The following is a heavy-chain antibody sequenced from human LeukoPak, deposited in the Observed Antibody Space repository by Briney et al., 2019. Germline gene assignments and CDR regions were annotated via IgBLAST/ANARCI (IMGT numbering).Heavy chain of an antibody. CDR3: ARGVKTQYSSSWYKGFDY. D-gene: IGHD6-13*01. V-gene: IGHV4-34*01. J-gene: IGHJ4*02. Sequence: SETLSLTCAVYGGFFSGYYWSWIRQPPGKGLEWIGEINHSGSTNYNPSLKSRVTISVDTSKNQFSLKLSSVTAADTAVYYCARGVKTQYSSSWYKGFDYWGQGALVTVSS. CDR2: INHSGST. CDR1: GGFFSGYY.